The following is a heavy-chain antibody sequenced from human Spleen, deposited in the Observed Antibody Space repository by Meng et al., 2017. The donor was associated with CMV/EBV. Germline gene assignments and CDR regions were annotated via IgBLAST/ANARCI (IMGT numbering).Heavy chain of an antibody. J-gene: IGHJ4*02. V-gene: IGHV3-23*01. CDR1: RFTFSNYG. CDR2: ISGSGRTT. CDR3: ARPGYSSSWYSSVGY. Sequence: GGSLRLSCAASRFTFSNYGMSWFRQAPGKGLEWVSAISGSGRTTYYADSVKGRFTISRDNSKNTLYLQMNSLRAEDTAVYYCARPGYSSSWYSSVGYWGQGTLVTVSS. D-gene: IGHD6-13*01.